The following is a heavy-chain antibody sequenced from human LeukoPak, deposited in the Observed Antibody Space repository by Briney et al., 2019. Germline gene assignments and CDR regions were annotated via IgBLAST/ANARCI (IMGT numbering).Heavy chain of an antibody. D-gene: IGHD6-13*01. CDR3: ARTDRGRQQGGQLAFDY. V-gene: IGHV3-7*01. CDR2: IKQDGSEK. J-gene: IGHJ4*02. CDR1: GFTFSSYW. Sequence: HPGGSLRLSCAASGFTFSSYWMSWVRQAPGKGLEWVANIKQDGSEKYYVDSVKGRFTISRDNPKNSLYLQMNSLRAEDTAVYYCARTDRGRQQGGQLAFDYWGQGTLVTVSS.